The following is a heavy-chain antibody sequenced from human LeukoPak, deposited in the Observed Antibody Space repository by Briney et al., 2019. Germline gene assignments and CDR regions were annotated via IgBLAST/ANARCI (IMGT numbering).Heavy chain of an antibody. Sequence: PSETLSLTCTVSGGSISSGDYYWSWIRQPPGKGLEWIGYIYYSASTYYNPSLKSRVTISVDTSKNQFSLKLSSVTAADTAVYYCARQKYYDSSGSTWGQGTLVTASS. D-gene: IGHD3-22*01. CDR2: IYYSAST. V-gene: IGHV4-30-4*01. CDR3: ARQKYYDSSGST. J-gene: IGHJ5*02. CDR1: GGSISSGDYY.